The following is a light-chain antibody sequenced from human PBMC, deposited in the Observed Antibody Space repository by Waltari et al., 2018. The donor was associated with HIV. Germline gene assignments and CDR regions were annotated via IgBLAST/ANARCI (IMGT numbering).Light chain of an antibody. J-gene: IGLJ1*01. CDR1: SGDVGIYNF. CDR3: SSYTSAETVV. CDR2: EVI. V-gene: IGLV2-14*02. Sequence: QSALTQPASVSGSPGQSITISCTGTSGDVGIYNFVSWYQQHPGKAPKLIIYEVINRPSGVSNRFSGSKSGNTASLTISGLQTEDEADYYCSSYTSAETVVFGVGTRVTVL.